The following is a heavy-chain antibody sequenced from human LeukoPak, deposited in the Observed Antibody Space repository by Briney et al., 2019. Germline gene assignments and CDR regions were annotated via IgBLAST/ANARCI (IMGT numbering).Heavy chain of an antibody. V-gene: IGHV1-2*02. CDR3: ARNLWFGESSDAFDM. Sequence: ASVKVSCKASGYTFTGYYMHWVRQAPGQGLEWMGWINPKSGGTNYAQKFQGRVTMTRDTSISTAYMEMSRLRSDDTAVYYCARNLWFGESSDAFDMWGQGTMVTVSS. CDR2: INPKSGGT. D-gene: IGHD3-10*01. J-gene: IGHJ3*02. CDR1: GYTFTGYY.